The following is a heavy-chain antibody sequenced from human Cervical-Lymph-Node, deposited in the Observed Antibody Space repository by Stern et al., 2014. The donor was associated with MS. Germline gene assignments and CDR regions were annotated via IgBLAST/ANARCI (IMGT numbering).Heavy chain of an antibody. CDR1: GITFSHSA. CDR3: ASERYTYYDDQRPPGGFDP. D-gene: IGHD3-3*01. J-gene: IGHJ5*02. CDR2: VVVFNGLV. Sequence: QLVESGPEVKKPGTSVKVSCKASGITFSHSAIQWLRQARGQRPEWIGWVVVFNGLVHYAPRFQERVTITRDMSTSTVYMELRSLRSEDTAIYYCASERYTYYDDQRPPGGFDPWGQGTLVTVSS. V-gene: IGHV1-58*02.